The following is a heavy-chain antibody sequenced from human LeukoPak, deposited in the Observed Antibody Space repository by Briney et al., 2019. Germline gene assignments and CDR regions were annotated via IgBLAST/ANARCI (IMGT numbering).Heavy chain of an antibody. D-gene: IGHD3-10*01. J-gene: IGHJ4*02. V-gene: IGHV1-18*01. Sequence: RASVKISCKPSGYIFTNYGISWVRQAPGQGLEWMGWISGYNGYTNHAQKLQGRVTMTTDTSTSTVYMELRSLRSDDTAVYYCARSRTHRLYSGSGSYPGAFDYWGQGTLVTVSS. CDR1: GYIFTNYG. CDR3: ARSRTHRLYSGSGSYPGAFDY. CDR2: ISGYNGYT.